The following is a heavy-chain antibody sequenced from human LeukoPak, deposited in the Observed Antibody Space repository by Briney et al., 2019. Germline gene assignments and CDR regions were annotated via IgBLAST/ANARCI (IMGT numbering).Heavy chain of an antibody. Sequence: GGSLRLSCAASRFTFSSYAMSWVRQAPGKGLEWVSAISGSGGSTYYADSVKGRFTISRDNSKNTLYLQMNSLRAEDTAVYYCAKDFYGSGSWNAFDIWGQGTMVTVSS. D-gene: IGHD3-10*01. CDR2: ISGSGGST. J-gene: IGHJ3*02. V-gene: IGHV3-23*01. CDR3: AKDFYGSGSWNAFDI. CDR1: RFTFSSYA.